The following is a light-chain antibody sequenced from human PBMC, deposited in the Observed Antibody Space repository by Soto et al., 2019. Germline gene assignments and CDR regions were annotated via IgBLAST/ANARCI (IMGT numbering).Light chain of an antibody. CDR3: QKYGSSPT. CDR2: GAS. J-gene: IGKJ1*01. Sequence: EIVLTQSPATLSLSPGDRATLSCRASQSVSSCYLDWYQQKAGQHPRLLIYGASGRATGIPDRFSGSGSGTDFTLTISRLEPGDSAVYYCQKYGSSPTFGQGTKVDIQ. V-gene: IGKV3-20*01. CDR1: QSVSSCY.